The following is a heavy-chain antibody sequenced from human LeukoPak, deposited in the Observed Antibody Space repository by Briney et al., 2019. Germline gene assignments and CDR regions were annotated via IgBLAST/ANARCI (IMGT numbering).Heavy chain of an antibody. CDR3: ATEKAFAFDI. CDR2: ISITSRTT. J-gene: IGHJ3*02. V-gene: IGHV3-48*02. CDR1: GFTFTTYS. Sequence: GGSLRLSCAASGFTFTTYSMNWVRQAPGKGLQWVSYISITSRTTNYADSVKGRSTISRDSAKNSLYLQMNSLRDEDTAVYYCATEKAFAFDIWGQGTVVTVSS.